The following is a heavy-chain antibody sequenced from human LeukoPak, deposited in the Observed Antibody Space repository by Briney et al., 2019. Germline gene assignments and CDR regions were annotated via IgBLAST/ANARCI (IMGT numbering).Heavy chain of an antibody. CDR3: ARGVLRYFVVPQFDY. J-gene: IGHJ4*02. V-gene: IGHV1-2*02. D-gene: IGHD3-9*01. CDR1: GYTFTGYY. CDR2: INPNSGGT. Sequence: ASVKVSCKASGYTFTGYYMHWVRQAPGQGLEWMGWINPNSGGTNYAQKFQGRVNMTRDTSISTAYMELSRLRSDDTAVYYCARGVLRYFVVPQFDYWGQGTLVTVSS.